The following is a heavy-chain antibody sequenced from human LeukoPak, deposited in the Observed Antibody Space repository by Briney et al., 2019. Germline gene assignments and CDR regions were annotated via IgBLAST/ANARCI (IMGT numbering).Heavy chain of an antibody. CDR3: ARDLSVVVPAATYNWFDP. J-gene: IGHJ5*02. Sequence: GASVKVPCKASGCTFTSYYMHWVRQAPGQGLEWMGIINPSGGSTSYAQKFQGRVTMTRDMSTSTVYMELSSLRSEDTAVYYCARDLSVVVPAATYNWFDPWGQGTLVTVSS. CDR2: INPSGGST. V-gene: IGHV1-46*01. D-gene: IGHD2-2*01. CDR1: GCTFTSYY.